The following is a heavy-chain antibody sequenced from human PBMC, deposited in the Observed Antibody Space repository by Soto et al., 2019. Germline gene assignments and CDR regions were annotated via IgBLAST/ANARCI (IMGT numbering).Heavy chain of an antibody. J-gene: IGHJ6*02. D-gene: IGHD2-2*01. CDR3: ARRGYCSSTSCYYYYYYGMDV. Sequence: SETLSLTCTVSGGSISSSSYYWGWIRQPPGKGLEWIGSIYYSGSTYYNPSLKSRVTISVDTSKNQFSLKLSSVTAADTAVYYCARRGYCSSTSCYYYYYYGMDVWGQGSTVTVSS. CDR1: GGSISSSSYY. CDR2: IYYSGST. V-gene: IGHV4-39*01.